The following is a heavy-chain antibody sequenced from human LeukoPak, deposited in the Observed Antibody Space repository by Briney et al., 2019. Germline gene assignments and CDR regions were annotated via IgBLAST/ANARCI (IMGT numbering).Heavy chain of an antibody. Sequence: GGSLRLSCAASGFTFSIYSMNWVRQAPGKGLEWVSSISSSSSYIYYADSVKGRFTISRDNAKNSLYLQMNSLRAEDTAVYYCARAPSARNAFDIWGQGTMVTVSS. CDR2: ISSSSSYI. CDR1: GFTFSIYS. D-gene: IGHD4-11*01. J-gene: IGHJ3*02. CDR3: ARAPSARNAFDI. V-gene: IGHV3-21*01.